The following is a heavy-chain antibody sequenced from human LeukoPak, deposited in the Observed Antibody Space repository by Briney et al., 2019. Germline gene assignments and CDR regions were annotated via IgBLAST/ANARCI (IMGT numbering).Heavy chain of an antibody. D-gene: IGHD6-13*01. Sequence: SETLSLTCTVSGDSISLYYWSWIRQPPGKGLEWIGYIYYSGSTNYNPSLKSRVTIAVDTSKNQFSLRLNSVTAADTAVYYCAMAYSSSWYYFDYWGQGTLVTVSS. CDR3: AMAYSSSWYYFDY. V-gene: IGHV4-59*01. J-gene: IGHJ4*02. CDR2: IYYSGST. CDR1: GDSISLYY.